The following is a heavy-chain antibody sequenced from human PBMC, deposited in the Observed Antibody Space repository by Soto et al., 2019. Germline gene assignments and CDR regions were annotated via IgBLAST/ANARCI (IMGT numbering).Heavy chain of an antibody. CDR2: INSDGSTT. CDR1: GFTFSNYW. CDR3: VRAGTRHLGTLY. D-gene: IGHD3-10*01. J-gene: IGHJ4*02. V-gene: IGHV3-74*01. Sequence: TGGSLRLSCAASGFTFSNYWMHWVRQVPGKGLVWVSRINSDGSTTTYADSVQGRFTISRDNAKNTLYLQMDSLRAEDTAIYYCVRAGTRHLGTLYWGQGTPVTVSS.